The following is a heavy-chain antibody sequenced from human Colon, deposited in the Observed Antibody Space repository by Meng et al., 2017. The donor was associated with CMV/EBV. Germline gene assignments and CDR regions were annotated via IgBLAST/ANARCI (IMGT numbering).Heavy chain of an antibody. CDR3: ASTPRADAYNVLDY. CDR2: ISGSGGST. J-gene: IGHJ4*02. V-gene: IGHV3-23*01. CDR1: GVPLLRYA. Sequence: LGSGVGLLLPGGSLRLSCEVSGVPLLRYAIVWVRQPPGKGLEGFSAISGSGGSTYYTDSVKSRFTISRDNSKNTFYLQMNSLRAADTALYYCASTPRADAYNVLDYWGQGTLVTVSS. D-gene: IGHD5-24*01.